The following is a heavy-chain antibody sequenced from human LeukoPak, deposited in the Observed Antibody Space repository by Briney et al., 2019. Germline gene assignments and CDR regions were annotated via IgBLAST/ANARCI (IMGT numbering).Heavy chain of an antibody. CDR3: AKCGGAVAGIYWYYFDY. V-gene: IGHV3-30*18. CDR1: GFTFSSYG. CDR2: ISYDGSNK. D-gene: IGHD6-19*01. Sequence: PGGSLRLSCVASGFTFSSYGMHWVRQAPGKGLEWVAVISYDGSNKYYADSVKGRFTISRDNSKNTLYLQMNSLRAEDTAVYYCAKCGGAVAGIYWYYFDYWGQGTLVTVSS. J-gene: IGHJ4*02.